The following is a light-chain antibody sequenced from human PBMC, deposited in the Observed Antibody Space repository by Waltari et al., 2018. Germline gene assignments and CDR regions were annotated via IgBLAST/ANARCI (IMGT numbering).Light chain of an antibody. V-gene: IGKV3-15*01. CDR3: QHYNKLPLT. Sequence: EIVMTQSPAILSVSPGEGATLSCRASQSVGSSLAWYPPKPGQAPRFLIFGASTRATGIPARFSGSGSGTEFTLSITSLQSEDSALYFCQHYNKLPLTFGGGTKVEIK. CDR1: QSVGSS. CDR2: GAS. J-gene: IGKJ4*01.